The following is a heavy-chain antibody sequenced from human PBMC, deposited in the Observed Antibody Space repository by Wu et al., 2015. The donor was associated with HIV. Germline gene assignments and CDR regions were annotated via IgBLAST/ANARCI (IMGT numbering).Heavy chain of an antibody. CDR2: IIPLFRTT. J-gene: IGHJ4*02. D-gene: IGHD3-10*01. CDR3: ARGPYSYGSGSYYLDY. Sequence: QVQLVQSGAEVKKPGSSVKVSCTASGGTFGSFAISWVRQAPGQGLEWMGRIIPLFRTTNYAQEFQGRVTITADESTSTAFMELSSLRSEDTAVYYCARGPYSYGSGSYYLDYWGQGTLVTVSS. CDR1: GGTFGSFA. V-gene: IGHV1-69*13.